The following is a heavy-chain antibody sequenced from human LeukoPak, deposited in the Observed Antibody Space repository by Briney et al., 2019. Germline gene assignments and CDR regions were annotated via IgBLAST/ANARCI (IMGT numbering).Heavy chain of an antibody. Sequence: PGRSLRLSCAASGFTFSSYSMHWVRQAPGKGLEWVAVISYDGSNKYYADSVKGRFTISRDNSKNTLYLQMNSLRAEDTAVYYCAKDKITYSSGWYGRVLDYWGQGTLVTVSS. V-gene: IGHV3-30*18. D-gene: IGHD6-19*01. J-gene: IGHJ4*02. CDR3: AKDKITYSSGWYGRVLDY. CDR2: ISYDGSNK. CDR1: GFTFSSYS.